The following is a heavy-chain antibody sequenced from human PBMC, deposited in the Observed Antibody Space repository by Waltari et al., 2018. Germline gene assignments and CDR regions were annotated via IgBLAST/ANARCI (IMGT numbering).Heavy chain of an antibody. J-gene: IGHJ3*01. CDR1: GYSFTSYW. CDR2: IYTSGNT. Sequence: EVQLVQSGAEVKKPGESLKISCKGSGYSFTSYWIGWVRQMPGKGLEWIGRIYTSGNTNYNPSLKSRVTMSADTSQNQISLRLSSVTAADTAVYYCAMLDYGGNVHAFDVWGQGTVVTVSS. CDR3: AMLDYGGNVHAFDV. V-gene: IGHV5-51*03. D-gene: IGHD4-17*01.